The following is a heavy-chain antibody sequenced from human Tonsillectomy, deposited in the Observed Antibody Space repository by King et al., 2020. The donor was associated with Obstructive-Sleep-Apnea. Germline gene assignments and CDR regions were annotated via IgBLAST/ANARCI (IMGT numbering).Heavy chain of an antibody. J-gene: IGHJ4*02. CDR3: SVCAGIAVPGTFVY. Sequence: QLQESGPGLVKPSGTLSLICAVSGGSISSSNWWSWVRQPPGKGLEWIGEIYHSGSTNYNPSLTSRVTISVDKSKNQFSLKLSSMTAADTAMYYCSVCAGIAVPGTFVYWGQGTLVTVSS. CDR1: GGSISSSNW. V-gene: IGHV4-4*02. D-gene: IGHD6-19*01. CDR2: IYHSGST.